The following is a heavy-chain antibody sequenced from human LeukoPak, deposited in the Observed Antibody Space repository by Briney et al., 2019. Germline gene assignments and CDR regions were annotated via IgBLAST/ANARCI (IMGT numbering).Heavy chain of an antibody. CDR1: GHSLTGHY. CDR3: ARDIDVQDYFDS. Sequence: ASVKVSCKASGHSLTGHYLHWVRQAPGQGLEWMGWINPNSGGRKYAQKFQGRVTMTKDISISTAFMELSSLTSDDTAVYYCARDIDVQDYFDSWGQGTLVTVSS. J-gene: IGHJ4*02. D-gene: IGHD2-15*01. CDR2: INPNSGGR. V-gene: IGHV1-2*02.